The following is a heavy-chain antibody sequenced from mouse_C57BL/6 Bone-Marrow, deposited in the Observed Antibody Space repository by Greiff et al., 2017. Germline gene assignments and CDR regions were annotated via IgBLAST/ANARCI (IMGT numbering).Heavy chain of an antibody. V-gene: IGHV1-81*01. CDR3: AAPRQLRLAAWFAY. Sequence: VQLQQSGAELARPGASVKLSCKASGYTFTSSGISWVKQRTGQGLEWIGEIYPRSGNTYYNEKFKGKATLTADKSSSTAYMELRSLTSEDSAVYFCAAPRQLRLAAWFAYWGQGTLVTVSA. CDR2: IYPRSGNT. J-gene: IGHJ3*01. CDR1: GYTFTSSG. D-gene: IGHD3-2*02.